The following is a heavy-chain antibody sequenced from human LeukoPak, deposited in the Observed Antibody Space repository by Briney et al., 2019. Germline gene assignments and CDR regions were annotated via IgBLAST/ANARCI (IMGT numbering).Heavy chain of an antibody. CDR3: ARYDYGDYDPFDY. D-gene: IGHD4-17*01. Sequence: SGGSLRLSCAASGFTFSDYYMSWIRKAPGKGLEWVSYISSSGSTIYYADSVKGRFTISRDNAKNSLYLQMNSLRAEDTAVYYCARYDYGDYDPFDYWGQGTLVTVSS. CDR1: GFTFSDYY. V-gene: IGHV3-11*04. J-gene: IGHJ4*02. CDR2: ISSSGSTI.